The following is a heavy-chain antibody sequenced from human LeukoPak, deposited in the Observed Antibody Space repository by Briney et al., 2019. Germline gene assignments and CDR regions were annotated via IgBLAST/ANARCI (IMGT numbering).Heavy chain of an antibody. CDR3: ARDRMGTVMVPIDY. CDR2: IYYSGST. J-gene: IGHJ4*02. Sequence: PSGTLSLTCAVSGGSISSCNWWSWVRQPPGKGLEWIGSIYYSGSTYYNPSLKSRVTISVDTSKNQFSLKLRSVTAADTAVYYCARDRMGTVMVPIDYWGQGTLVTVSS. CDR1: GGSISSCNW. V-gene: IGHV4-4*02. D-gene: IGHD5-18*01.